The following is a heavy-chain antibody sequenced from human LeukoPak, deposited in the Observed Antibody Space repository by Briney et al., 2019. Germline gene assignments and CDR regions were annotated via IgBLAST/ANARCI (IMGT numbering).Heavy chain of an antibody. D-gene: IGHD3-10*01. J-gene: IGHJ4*02. V-gene: IGHV4-39*07. Sequence: SETLSLTCTISGDSTSSDRYYGGWVRQPPGKGLEWIGNIYYSGSTYYNPSLKSRVTISVDTSKNQFSLKLSSVTAADTAVYYCARVRKGLYGSGSYFDYWGQGTLVTVSS. CDR2: IYYSGST. CDR3: ARVRKGLYGSGSYFDY. CDR1: GDSTSSDRYY.